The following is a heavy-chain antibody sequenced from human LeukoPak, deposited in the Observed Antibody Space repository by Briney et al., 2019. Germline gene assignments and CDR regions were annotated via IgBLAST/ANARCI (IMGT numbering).Heavy chain of an antibody. Sequence: GGSLRLSCAASGFTFDDYAMHWVRQAPGKGLEWVSGISWNSGSIGYADSVKGRFTISRDNSKNTLYLQMNSLRAEDTAVYYCARDPANYYGSGSYLDYWGQGTLVTVSS. D-gene: IGHD3-10*01. CDR3: ARDPANYYGSGSYLDY. J-gene: IGHJ4*02. V-gene: IGHV3-9*01. CDR1: GFTFDDYA. CDR2: ISWNSGSI.